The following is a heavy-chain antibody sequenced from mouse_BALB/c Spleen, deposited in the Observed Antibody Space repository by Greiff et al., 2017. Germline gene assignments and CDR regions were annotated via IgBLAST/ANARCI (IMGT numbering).Heavy chain of an antibody. CDR2: ILPGSGST. CDR1: GYTFSSYW. D-gene: IGHD1-1*01. Sequence: VQLQQSGAELMKPGASVKISCKATGYTFSSYWIEWVKQRPGHGLEWIGEILPGSGSTNYNEKFKGKATFTADTSSNTAYMQLSSPTSEDSAVYYCAREGAFTTSYFDYWGQGTTLTVSS. CDR3: AREGAFTTSYFDY. V-gene: IGHV1-9*01. J-gene: IGHJ2*01.